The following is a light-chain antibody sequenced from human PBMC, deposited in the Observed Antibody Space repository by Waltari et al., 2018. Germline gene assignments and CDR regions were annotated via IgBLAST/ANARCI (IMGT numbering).Light chain of an antibody. CDR1: SLRRYD. CDR2: GQN. V-gene: IGLV3-19*01. CDR3: HSRDTSSTRL. Sequence: SSDLTQDPAVSVALGQTVRITCHGDSLRRYDASWYQQRPGQAPILVLYGQNDRPSGIPDRFSGSTSGNTASLTSTGAQAEDEADYYCHSRDTSSTRLFGGGTRLTV. J-gene: IGLJ3*02.